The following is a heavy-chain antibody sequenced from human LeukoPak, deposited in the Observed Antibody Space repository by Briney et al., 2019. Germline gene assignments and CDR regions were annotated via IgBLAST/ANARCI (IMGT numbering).Heavy chain of an antibody. J-gene: IGHJ3*02. CDR3: ARGPDDAFDI. CDR1: GGSISSSTYY. Sequence: SETLSLTCTVSGGSISSSTYYWGWIRQPPGKGLEWIGSIYYSGSTYYNPSLKSRVTMSVDTSKNQFSLKLSSVTAADTVVYYCARGPDDAFDIWGQGTMVTVSS. V-gene: IGHV4-39*07. CDR2: IYYSGST.